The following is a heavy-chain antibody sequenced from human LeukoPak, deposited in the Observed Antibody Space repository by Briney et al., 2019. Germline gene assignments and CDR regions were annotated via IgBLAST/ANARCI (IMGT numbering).Heavy chain of an antibody. V-gene: IGHV3-30*02. D-gene: IGHD4-11*01. J-gene: IGHJ5*02. CDR3: AKDLDRTVNNWFDP. CDR1: GFNFSNYD. CDR2: IQNVRSNK. Sequence: GGSLRLSCAASGFNFSNYDMPWVRQAPGKGLEGVAFIQNVRSNKYYADSVKGRFTISRDNSKNTLYLQMNRLRAEDTAIYYCAKDLDRTVNNWFDPWGQGTLVTVSS.